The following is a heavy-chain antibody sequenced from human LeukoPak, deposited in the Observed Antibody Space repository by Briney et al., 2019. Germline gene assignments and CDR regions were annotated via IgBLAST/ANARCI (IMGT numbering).Heavy chain of an antibody. V-gene: IGHV1-2*02. CDR3: ARGSTVVTLPFYYGMDV. CDR2: INPNSGGT. D-gene: IGHD4-23*01. Sequence: ASVKVSCKASGYTFTGYCMHWVRQAPGQGLEWMGWINPNSGGTNYAQKFQGRVTMTRDTSISTAYMELSRLRSDDTAVYYCARGSTVVTLPFYYGMDVWGQGTTVTVSS. J-gene: IGHJ6*02. CDR1: GYTFTGYC.